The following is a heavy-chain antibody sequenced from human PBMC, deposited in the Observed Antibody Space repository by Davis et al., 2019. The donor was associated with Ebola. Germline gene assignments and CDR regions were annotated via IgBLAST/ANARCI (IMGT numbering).Heavy chain of an antibody. CDR1: GFTFSSYW. Sequence: GESLKISCAASGFTFSSYWMSWVRQAPGKGLEWVSAISGSGGSTYYADSVKGRFTISRDNSKNTLYLQMNSLRAEDTAVYYCAKKGTLIVGAYFDYWGQGTLVTVSS. J-gene: IGHJ4*02. D-gene: IGHD1-26*01. CDR2: ISGSGGST. CDR3: AKKGTLIVGAYFDY. V-gene: IGHV3-23*01.